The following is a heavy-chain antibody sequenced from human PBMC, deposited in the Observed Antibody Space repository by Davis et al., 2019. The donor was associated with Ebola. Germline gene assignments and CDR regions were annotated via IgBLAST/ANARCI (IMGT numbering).Heavy chain of an antibody. J-gene: IGHJ5*02. Sequence: MPSETLSLTCTVSGGSISSYYWSWIRQPPGKGLEWIGYIYYSGSTNYNPSLKSRVTISVDTSKNQFSLKLSSVTAADTAVYYCARVRGEGYSSSWYPPLNWFDPWGQGTLVTVSS. CDR1: GGSISSYY. CDR2: IYYSGST. CDR3: ARVRGEGYSSSWYPPLNWFDP. D-gene: IGHD6-13*01. V-gene: IGHV4-59*12.